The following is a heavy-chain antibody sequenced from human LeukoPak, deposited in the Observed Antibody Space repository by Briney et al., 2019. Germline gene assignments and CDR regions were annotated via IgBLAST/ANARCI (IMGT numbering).Heavy chain of an antibody. Sequence: GGSLRLSCAASGFTFSSYAMSLVRQAPGKGLEWVSAISGSGGSTYYADSVKGRFTISRDNSKNTLYLQMNSLRAEDTAVYYCAKHIIVVVTAIDYWGQGTLVTVSS. V-gene: IGHV3-23*01. CDR3: AKHIIVVVTAIDY. CDR1: GFTFSSYA. D-gene: IGHD2-21*02. CDR2: ISGSGGST. J-gene: IGHJ4*02.